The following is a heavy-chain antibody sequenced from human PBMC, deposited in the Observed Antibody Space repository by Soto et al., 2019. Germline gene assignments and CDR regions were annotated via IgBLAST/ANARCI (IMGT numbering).Heavy chain of an antibody. CDR1: GFSFSSYA. D-gene: IGHD3-3*01. CDR3: ARDKSTIFGVALGNWFDP. J-gene: IGHJ5*02. Sequence: WGSLTLSCAASGFSFSSYAMSWVRQAPGKGLEWVSYISSSSSTIYYADSVKGRFTISRDNAKNSLYLQMNSLRAENTAVYYCARDKSTIFGVALGNWFDPWGQGTLVTVSS. V-gene: IGHV3-48*01. CDR2: ISSSSSTI.